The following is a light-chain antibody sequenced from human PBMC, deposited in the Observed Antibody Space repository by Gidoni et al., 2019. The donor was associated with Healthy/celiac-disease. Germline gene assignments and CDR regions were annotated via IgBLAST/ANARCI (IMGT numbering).Light chain of an antibody. CDR1: QSVSSN. CDR3: QQYNNWPYT. Sequence: EIVLTQSPATLSVSPGETATLSCRASQSVSSNLAWYQQKPGQAPRLLIYVASTRATGIPARFSGSGSGTEFTLTISSLQSEEFAVYYCQQYNNWPYTFGQGTKLEIK. V-gene: IGKV3-15*01. CDR2: VAS. J-gene: IGKJ2*01.